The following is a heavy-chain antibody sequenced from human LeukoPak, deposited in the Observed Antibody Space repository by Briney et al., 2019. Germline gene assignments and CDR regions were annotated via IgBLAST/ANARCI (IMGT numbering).Heavy chain of an antibody. Sequence: SETLSLTCAVYGGSFSGHYWSWIRQPPGKGLEWIGEINHSGSTNYNPSLKSRVTISVDTSKNQFSLKLSSVTAADTAVYYCASNGYSYGRTFDYWGQGTLVTVSS. CDR2: INHSGST. V-gene: IGHV4-34*01. CDR1: GGSFSGHY. D-gene: IGHD5-18*01. J-gene: IGHJ4*02. CDR3: ASNGYSYGRTFDY.